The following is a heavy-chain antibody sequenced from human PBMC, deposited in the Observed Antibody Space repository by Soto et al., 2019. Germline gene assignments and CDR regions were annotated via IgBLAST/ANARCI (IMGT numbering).Heavy chain of an antibody. CDR2: IKHDGSET. D-gene: IGHD4-4*01. Sequence: EVQLVESGGGLVQPGGSLRLSCAASGFTFSSHWMSWVRQAPGKGLEWVANIKHDGSETYYVDSVKGRFTISRDNAKNSLYLQMHSLRAEDTAVYYCARDDYNWARDYWGQGILVTVSS. CDR1: GFTFSSHW. J-gene: IGHJ4*02. CDR3: ARDDYNWARDY. V-gene: IGHV3-7*01.